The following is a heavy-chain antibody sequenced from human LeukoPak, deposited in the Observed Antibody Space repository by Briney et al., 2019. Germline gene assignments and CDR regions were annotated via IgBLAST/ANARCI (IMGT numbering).Heavy chain of an antibody. V-gene: IGHV5-51*01. CDR3: ARHYYYDSSGYLPFDY. CDR1: WYSFSSFR. CDR2: HYPGDSDT. Sequence: ESLEISWKGSWYSFSSFRIGRVGPMPGKGPGWIGIHYPGDSDTRYSPSFQGQVTISADKSISTAYLQWSSLKASDTAMYYCARHYYYDSSGYLPFDYWGQGTLVTVSS. J-gene: IGHJ4*02. D-gene: IGHD3-22*01.